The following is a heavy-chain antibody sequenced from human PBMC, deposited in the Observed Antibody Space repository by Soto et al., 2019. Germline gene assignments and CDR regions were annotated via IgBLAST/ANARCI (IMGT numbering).Heavy chain of an antibody. D-gene: IGHD2-15*01. CDR1: GYTFTSYY. CDR2: INPSGGST. V-gene: IGHV1-46*01. CDR3: ARDRGHPLLGYCSGGSCPPYYFDY. J-gene: IGHJ4*02. Sequence: QVQLVQSGAEVKKPGASVKVSCKASGYTFTSYYMHWVRQAPGQGLEWMGIINPSGGSTSYAQKFQGRVTMTRDTSTSTVYMELSSLRSEDTAVYYCARDRGHPLLGYCSGGSCPPYYFDYWGQGTLVTVSS.